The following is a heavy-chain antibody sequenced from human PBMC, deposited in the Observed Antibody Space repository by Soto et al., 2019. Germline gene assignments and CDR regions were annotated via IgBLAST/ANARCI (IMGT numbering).Heavy chain of an antibody. J-gene: IGHJ4*02. CDR2: MWYDGLRQ. CDR3: VKESTPPFFDS. Sequence: GGSLRLSCVGSGFTLNNYGVHWVRQSPGKGLEWVALMWYDGLRQTYLDSVRGRFTVSRDSSTNTIYLQMNSLRVEDTGNYFCVKESTPPFFDSWGQGTPVTVSS. D-gene: IGHD2-15*01. CDR1: GFTLNNYG. V-gene: IGHV3-33*03.